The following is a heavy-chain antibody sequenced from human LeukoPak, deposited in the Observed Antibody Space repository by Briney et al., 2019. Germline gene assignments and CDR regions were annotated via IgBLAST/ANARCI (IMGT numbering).Heavy chain of an antibody. CDR3: ARGFGYYCGADCYQPLDY. V-gene: IGHV4-59*01. Sequence: PSGTLSLTCTVSGGSTSSYYWSWIRQPPGKGLEWIGYIYYSGSTNYNTSLKSRVPISVDTSKNQFSLNLTSVTAADTAVYYCARGFGYYCGADCYQPLDYWGQGTLVTVSS. D-gene: IGHD2-21*02. J-gene: IGHJ4*02. CDR2: IYYSGST. CDR1: GGSTSSYY.